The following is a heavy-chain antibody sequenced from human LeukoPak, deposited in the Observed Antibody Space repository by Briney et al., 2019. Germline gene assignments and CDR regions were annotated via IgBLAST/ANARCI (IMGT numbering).Heavy chain of an antibody. Sequence: GGSLRLSCAASGFTFSSYDMHWVRQATGKGLEWVSAIGTDGGTDYPGSVKGRFTISRENAKNSLYVQMNSLRAGDTAVYYCARGSLGFWSGYYTYWGQGTLVTVSS. V-gene: IGHV3-13*01. D-gene: IGHD3-3*01. J-gene: IGHJ4*02. CDR1: GFTFSSYD. CDR2: IGTDGGT. CDR3: ARGSLGFWSGYYTY.